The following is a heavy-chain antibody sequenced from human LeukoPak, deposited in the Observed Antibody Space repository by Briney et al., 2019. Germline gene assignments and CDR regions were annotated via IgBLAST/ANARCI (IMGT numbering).Heavy chain of an antibody. CDR2: IYHSGSA. J-gene: IGHJ4*02. CDR3: ARRPGAKRSVQLEPFDY. V-gene: IGHV4-4*02. CDR1: GGSISSGNW. Sequence: PSETLSLTCAVSGGSISSGNWWSLVRQPPGKGLEWIGEIYHSGSANYDPSLKSRVTISVDKSKNQFSLELTSVTAADTAVYYCARRPGAKRSVQLEPFDYWGQGTLVTVSS. D-gene: IGHD1-1*01.